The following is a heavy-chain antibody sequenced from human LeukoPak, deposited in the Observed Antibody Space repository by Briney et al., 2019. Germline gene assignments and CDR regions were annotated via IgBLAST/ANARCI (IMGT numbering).Heavy chain of an antibody. CDR3: AKDLISSTNYYLDC. J-gene: IGHJ4*02. Sequence: GRSLRLSCAASGLTFSNYAMSWVRQAPGMGLEWVSAISGSGGNTDYADSVEGRFTISRDNSKNMLYLQMNSLRAEDTAIYYCAKDLISSTNYYLDCWGQGTLVTVSS. V-gene: IGHV3-23*01. CDR2: ISGSGGNT. CDR1: GLTFSNYA. D-gene: IGHD2-2*01.